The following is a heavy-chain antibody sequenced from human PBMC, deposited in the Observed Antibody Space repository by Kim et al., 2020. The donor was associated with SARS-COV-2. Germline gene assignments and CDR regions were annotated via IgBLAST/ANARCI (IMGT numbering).Heavy chain of an antibody. J-gene: IGHJ4*02. V-gene: IGHV3-30*02. CDR3: AKDGGIYCSSTSCYAWD. Sequence: VKGRFTISRDNSKNTLYLQMNSLRAEDTAVYYCAKDGGIYCSSTSCYAWDWGQGTLVTVSS. D-gene: IGHD2-2*01.